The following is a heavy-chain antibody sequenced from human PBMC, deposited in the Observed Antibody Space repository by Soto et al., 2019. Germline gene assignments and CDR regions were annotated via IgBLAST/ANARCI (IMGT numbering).Heavy chain of an antibody. Sequence: SGGSLRLSCAASGFTFSSYSMNWVRQAPGKGLEWISAISSGSDYIYYADSVKGRFTISRDNAKNSLYVQMNSLRVEDTAVYYCARIMPDATGGQYGMDVWGQGTTVTVSS. CDR3: ARIMPDATGGQYGMDV. V-gene: IGHV3-21*01. J-gene: IGHJ6*02. D-gene: IGHD2-2*01. CDR2: ISSGSDYI. CDR1: GFTFSSYS.